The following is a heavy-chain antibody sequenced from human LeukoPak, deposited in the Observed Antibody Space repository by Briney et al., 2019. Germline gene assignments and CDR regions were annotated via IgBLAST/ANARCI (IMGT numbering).Heavy chain of an antibody. Sequence: GGSLRLSCAASGFTFSSYGMHWVRQAPGKGLEGVAVIWYGGSNKYYADSVKGRFTISRDNSKNTLYLQMNSLRAEDTAVYYCAKPLEPHSGYDYGGIDYWGQGTLVTVSS. J-gene: IGHJ4*02. V-gene: IGHV3-30*02. CDR3: AKPLEPHSGYDYGGIDY. CDR2: IWYGGSNK. CDR1: GFTFSSYG. D-gene: IGHD5-12*01.